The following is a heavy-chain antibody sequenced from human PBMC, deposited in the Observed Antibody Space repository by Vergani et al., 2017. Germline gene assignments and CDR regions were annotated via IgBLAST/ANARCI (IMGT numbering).Heavy chain of an antibody. V-gene: IGHV1-69*01. CDR3: ARGGAAGKGGYYYYYYMDV. D-gene: IGHD6-13*01. CDR2: IIPIFGTA. J-gene: IGHJ6*03. CDR1: GGTFSSYA. Sequence: QVQLVQSGAEVKKPGSSVKVSCKASGGTFSSYAISWVRQAPGQGLEWMGGIIPIFGTANYAQKFQGRVTITADESTSTAYMELSSLRSEDTAVYYCARGGAAGKGGYYYYYYMDVWGKGTTVTVSS.